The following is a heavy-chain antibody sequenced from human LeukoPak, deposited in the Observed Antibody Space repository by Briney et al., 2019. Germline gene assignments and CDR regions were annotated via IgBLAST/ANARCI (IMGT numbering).Heavy chain of an antibody. CDR3: AKDRGYSGYGLH. CDR1: GLTFSNYA. V-gene: IGHV3-23*01. CDR2: ISSNGGAT. Sequence: PGGSLRLSCAASGLTFSNYAMTWVRQAPGKGLEWVSAISSNGGATDYADSVKGRFTISRDNSKNTLYLQMKSLRAEDTAVYYCAKDRGYSGYGLHWGQGTLVTVSS. J-gene: IGHJ4*02. D-gene: IGHD5-12*01.